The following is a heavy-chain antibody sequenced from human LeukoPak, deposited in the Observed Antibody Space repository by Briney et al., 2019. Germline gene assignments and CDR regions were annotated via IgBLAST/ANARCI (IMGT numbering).Heavy chain of an antibody. CDR2: ITPYNGNT. J-gene: IGHJ4*02. CDR1: GYTFTNYD. CDR3: AREASSGAYNDY. D-gene: IGHD1-26*01. Sequence: GASVKVSFRTSGYTFTNYDITWIRQAPGQGLEWMGYITPYNGNTNYAQKLQGRLTMTTDTSTSTVNMELRSLRSDDTAVYYCAREASSGAYNDYWGQGTLVTVSS. V-gene: IGHV1-18*01.